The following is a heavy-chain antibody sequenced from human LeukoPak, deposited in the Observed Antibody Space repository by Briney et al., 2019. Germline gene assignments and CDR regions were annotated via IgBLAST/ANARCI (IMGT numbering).Heavy chain of an antibody. Sequence: GGSLRLSCPASGFTFSSYAMHWVRQAPGKGLEWVAVISYDGSNKYYADSVKGRFTISRDNSKNTLYLQMNSLRAEDTAVYDCARDRLLWFGELLPDAFDIWGQGTMVTVSS. CDR3: ARDRLLWFGELLPDAFDI. V-gene: IGHV3-30-3*01. CDR1: GFTFSSYA. D-gene: IGHD3-10*01. J-gene: IGHJ3*02. CDR2: ISYDGSNK.